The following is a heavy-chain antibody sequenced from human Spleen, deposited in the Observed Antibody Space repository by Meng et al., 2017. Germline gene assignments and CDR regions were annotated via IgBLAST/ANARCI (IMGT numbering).Heavy chain of an antibody. V-gene: IGHV1-2*06. CDR2: IDPKNGDT. D-gene: IGHD6-13*01. CDR1: GYNFPDYY. CDR3: ARDEDISAAGKLFGDY. Sequence: QGQLVQFGAEVKKTGASVKVSCKPSGYNFPDYYIHWVRQAPGQGLEWMGRIDPKNGDTHYAQKFQGRVTMTGDTSISTAYMDLSGLRSDDTAVYYCARDEDISAAGKLFGDYWGQGTLVTVSS. J-gene: IGHJ4*02.